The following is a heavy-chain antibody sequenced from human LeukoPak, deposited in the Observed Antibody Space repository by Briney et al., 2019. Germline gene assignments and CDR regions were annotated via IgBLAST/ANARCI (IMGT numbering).Heavy chain of an antibody. CDR1: GYTFTGYY. D-gene: IGHD2-21*01. V-gene: IGHV1-2*02. Sequence: GASVKVSCKAPGYTFTGYYMHWVRQAPGQGLEWMGWINPNSGGTNYAQKFQGRVTMTRDTSISTAYMELSRLRSDDTAVYYCARGRRIVVVIATSNWFDPWGQGTLVTVSS. CDR3: ARGRRIVVVIATSNWFDP. CDR2: INPNSGGT. J-gene: IGHJ5*02.